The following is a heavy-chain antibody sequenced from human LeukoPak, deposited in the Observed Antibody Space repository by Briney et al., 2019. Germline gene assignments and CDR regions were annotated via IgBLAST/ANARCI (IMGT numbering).Heavy chain of an antibody. Sequence: PGGSLRPSCTASGFTFGDYAMSWFRQAPGKGLEWVGFIRSKAYGGTTEYAASVKGRFTISRDDSKSIAYLQMNSLKTEDTAVYYCTRDLGYCTNGVCSGQDYWGQGTLVTVSS. CDR1: GFTFGDYA. J-gene: IGHJ4*02. CDR3: TRDLGYCTNGVCSGQDY. D-gene: IGHD2-8*01. CDR2: IRSKAYGGTT. V-gene: IGHV3-49*03.